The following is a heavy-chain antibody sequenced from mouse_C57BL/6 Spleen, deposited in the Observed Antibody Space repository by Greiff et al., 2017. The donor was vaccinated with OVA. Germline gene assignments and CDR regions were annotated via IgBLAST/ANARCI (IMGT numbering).Heavy chain of an antibody. CDR2: INPSNGGT. V-gene: IGHV1-53*01. Sequence: QVQLQQPGTELVKPGASVKLSCKASGYTFTSYWMHWVKQRPGQGLEWIGNINPSNGGTNYNEKFKSKATLTVDKSSSTAYMQLSSLTAEDAAVYYCARETMITTYFDYWGQGTTLTVSS. CDR1: GYTFTSYW. D-gene: IGHD2-4*01. J-gene: IGHJ2*01. CDR3: ARETMITTYFDY.